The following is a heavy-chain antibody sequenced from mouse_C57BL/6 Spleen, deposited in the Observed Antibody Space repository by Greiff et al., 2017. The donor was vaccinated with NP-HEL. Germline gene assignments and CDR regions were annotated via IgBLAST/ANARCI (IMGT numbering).Heavy chain of an antibody. CDR1: GFTFSSYA. CDR3: AREGDGSWDFDV. CDR2: ISDGGSYT. Sequence: DVMLVESGGGLVKPGGSLKLSCAASGFTFSSYAMSWVRQTPEKRLEWVATISDGGSYTYYPDNVKGRFTISRDNAKNNLYLQMSHLKSEDTAMYYCAREGDGSWDFDVWGTGTTVTVSS. D-gene: IGHD2-3*01. V-gene: IGHV5-4*01. J-gene: IGHJ1*03.